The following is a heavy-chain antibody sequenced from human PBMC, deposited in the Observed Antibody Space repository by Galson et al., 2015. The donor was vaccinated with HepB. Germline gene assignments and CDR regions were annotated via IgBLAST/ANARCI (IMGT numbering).Heavy chain of an antibody. J-gene: IGHJ5*02. CDR3: ARSVWLDP. D-gene: IGHD5/OR15-5a*01. CDR1: GFSVCSYW. Sequence: SLSLAGAASGFSVCSYWIHWVRQAPGEGLMWVSRSKYDGGITYYAESVKGGFTVSRDTAKNTLYLQINSLRVEDTAVYYCARSVWLDPWGQGTLVSVSS. V-gene: IGHV3-74*01. CDR2: SKYDGGIT.